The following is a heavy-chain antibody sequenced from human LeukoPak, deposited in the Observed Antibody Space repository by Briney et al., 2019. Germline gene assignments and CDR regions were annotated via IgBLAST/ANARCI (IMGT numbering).Heavy chain of an antibody. CDR2: IYYSGNT. Sequence: QVQLQESGPGLVRPSETLSLTCTVSGGSMTYYYWTWIRQPPGKGLEWIGYIYYSGNTNYNPSLKSRVTISVDTSKNQFSLMLGSVTAADTAVFYCARQRGGYVDYWGQGTLVTVSS. CDR3: ARQRGGYVDY. CDR1: GGSMTYYY. V-gene: IGHV4-59*08. J-gene: IGHJ4*02. D-gene: IGHD2-15*01.